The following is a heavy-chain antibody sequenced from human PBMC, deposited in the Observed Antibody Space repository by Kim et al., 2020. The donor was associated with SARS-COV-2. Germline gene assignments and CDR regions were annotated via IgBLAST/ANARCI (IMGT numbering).Heavy chain of an antibody. D-gene: IGHD2-2*01. Sequence: GGSLRLSCAASGFTFRSYAMHWVRQAPGKGLEWLAVISYDGSNKYYADSVKGRFTISRDNSKNTLSLQMNSPRAEDTAVYYCASESVYCSSTTCPSGYFDYWGQGALVTVSS. CDR1: GFTFRSYA. CDR2: ISYDGSNK. J-gene: IGHJ4*02. CDR3: ASESVYCSSTTCPSGYFDY. V-gene: IGHV3-30-3*01.